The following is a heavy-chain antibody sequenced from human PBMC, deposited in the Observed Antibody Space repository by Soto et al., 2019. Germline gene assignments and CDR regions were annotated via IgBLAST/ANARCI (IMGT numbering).Heavy chain of an antibody. D-gene: IGHD6-13*01. CDR1: GFTFSNYS. CDR3: AKSTSSWPD. Sequence: GGPLRLSFSASGFTFSNYSMSWVRQAPGKGLEWVSSISGSGGSTYYADSVKGRFTISRDNSKNSLYLQMNSLRAEDTAVYYCAKSTSSWPDWGQGTLVTVSS. V-gene: IGHV3-23*01. CDR2: ISGSGGST. J-gene: IGHJ4*02.